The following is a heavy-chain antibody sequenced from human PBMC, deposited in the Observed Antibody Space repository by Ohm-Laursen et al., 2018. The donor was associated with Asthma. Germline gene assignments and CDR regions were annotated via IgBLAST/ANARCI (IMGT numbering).Heavy chain of an antibody. D-gene: IGHD6-19*01. V-gene: IGHV3-7*01. Sequence: SLRLSCSASGFTLSIYWMSWVRQAPGKGLEWVAHIKQDGSEKYYVDSVKGRFTISRDNAKNSLYLQMNSLRAEDTAVFYCASGAVAVAGTTGLDYWGQGALVTVSS. CDR3: ASGAVAVAGTTGLDY. CDR1: GFTLSIYW. J-gene: IGHJ4*02. CDR2: IKQDGSEK.